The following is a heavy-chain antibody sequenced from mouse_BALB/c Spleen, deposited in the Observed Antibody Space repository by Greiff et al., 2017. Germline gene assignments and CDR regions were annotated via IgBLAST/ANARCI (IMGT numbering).Heavy chain of an antibody. CDR3: ACDPLFAY. Sequence: VQLQQSGAELAKPGASVKMSCKASGYTFTSYWMHWVKQRPGQGLEWIGYINPSTGYTEYNQKFKDKATFTADKSSSTAYMQLSSLTSEDSAVYYCACDPLFAYWGQGTLVTVSA. J-gene: IGHJ3*01. CDR1: GYTFTSYW. V-gene: IGHV1-7*01. CDR2: INPSTGYT.